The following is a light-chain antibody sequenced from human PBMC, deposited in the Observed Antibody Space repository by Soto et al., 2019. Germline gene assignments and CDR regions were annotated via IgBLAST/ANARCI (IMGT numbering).Light chain of an antibody. Sequence: EIVLTQSPGTLSLSPGERATLSCRASQSVSSSYLAWYQQKPGQAPRLLIYDASRRATGIPDRFSGSGSGTGFTLTISRLEPEDFVVYYCQQYGRSPTFGQGTKVDIK. V-gene: IGKV3-20*01. CDR1: QSVSSSY. J-gene: IGKJ1*01. CDR2: DAS. CDR3: QQYGRSPT.